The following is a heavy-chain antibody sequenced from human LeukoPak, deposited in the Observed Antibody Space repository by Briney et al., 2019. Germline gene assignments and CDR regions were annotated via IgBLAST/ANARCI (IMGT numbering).Heavy chain of an antibody. J-gene: IGHJ4*02. Sequence: SETLSLTCSVSGGSISSSAYYWGWIRQPPGQGLEWIGSIYYSGNTYYNPSLKSPVTISVDTSKNQFSLRLSSVTAADTAVYYCAREEYSSGWYADYWGQGTRVTVSS. V-gene: IGHV4-39*07. CDR1: GGSISSSAYY. CDR3: AREEYSSGWYADY. D-gene: IGHD6-19*01. CDR2: IYYSGNT.